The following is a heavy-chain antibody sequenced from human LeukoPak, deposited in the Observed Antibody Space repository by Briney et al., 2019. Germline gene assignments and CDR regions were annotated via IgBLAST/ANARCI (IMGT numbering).Heavy chain of an antibody. CDR1: GFSFSSYR. Sequence: PGGSLRVSCAASGFSFSSYRMIWVRQAPGKGLEWVSAISSGGFNTFYADSVKGRFTISRDNSKNTLYLQMNSLRAEDTAVYYCAKGPEKGASDIWGQGTMVTVSS. V-gene: IGHV3-23*01. CDR3: AKGPEKGASDI. J-gene: IGHJ3*02. CDR2: ISSGGFNT.